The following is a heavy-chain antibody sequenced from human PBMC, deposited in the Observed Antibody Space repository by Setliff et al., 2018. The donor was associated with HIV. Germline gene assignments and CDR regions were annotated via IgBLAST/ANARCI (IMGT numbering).Heavy chain of an antibody. CDR2: VTHSGRT. V-gene: IGHV4-34*01. CDR3: ATDCAVVGGTGSLDS. CDR1: GGSFSGYY. Sequence: SETLSLTCAVYGGSFSGYYWSWIRQPPGKGLEWIGEVTHSGRTNYNPSLESRVTTSVDTSKKQFSLRLTSVTAADTAVYYCATDCAVVGGTGSLDSWGQGTLVTVSS. D-gene: IGHD1-26*01. J-gene: IGHJ4*02.